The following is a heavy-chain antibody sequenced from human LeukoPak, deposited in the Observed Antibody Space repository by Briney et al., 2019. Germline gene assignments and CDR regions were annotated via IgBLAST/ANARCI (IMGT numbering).Heavy chain of an antibody. V-gene: IGHV3-23*01. Sequence: GGSRRLSCTASGFTISGYAMAWVRQALGKGLEWVSGITGSGGTTYYADSVKGRFTISRDNSKNTLYLQMNSLRAEDTAIYYCAKRDHYEDSGYAPLFDYWGQGTLVTVSS. CDR1: GFTISGYA. CDR2: ITGSGGTT. CDR3: AKRDHYEDSGYAPLFDY. J-gene: IGHJ4*02. D-gene: IGHD3-22*01.